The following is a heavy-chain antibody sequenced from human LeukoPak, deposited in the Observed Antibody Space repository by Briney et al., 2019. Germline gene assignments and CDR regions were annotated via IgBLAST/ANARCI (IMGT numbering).Heavy chain of an antibody. CDR2: ISGPGSPI. J-gene: IGHJ4*02. CDR3: PRDYNWAGDY. Sequence: GGSLRLSCAASAFTFSYDSMNWVRQAPGKGLEWVSYISGPGSPIDYADSVKGRFTISRDNAKNSLFLQMDSLRDEDTAVYYSPRDYNWAGDYWGQGTPVTVSS. V-gene: IGHV3-48*02. CDR1: AFTFSYDS. D-gene: IGHD5-24*01.